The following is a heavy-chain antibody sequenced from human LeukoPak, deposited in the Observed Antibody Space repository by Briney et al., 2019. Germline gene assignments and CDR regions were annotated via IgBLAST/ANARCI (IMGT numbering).Heavy chain of an antibody. Sequence: PGGSLRLSCAASGFTFSNYGMHWVRQAPGKGLEWVAVIWSDGSIKYYADSVKGRFTISRDNSKNTLYLQMNSLRAEDTAVYYCANCNGWLPHNYWGQGTLVTVSS. CDR3: ANCNGWLPHNY. D-gene: IGHD3-9*01. CDR2: IWSDGSIK. V-gene: IGHV3-33*06. CDR1: GFTFSNYG. J-gene: IGHJ4*02.